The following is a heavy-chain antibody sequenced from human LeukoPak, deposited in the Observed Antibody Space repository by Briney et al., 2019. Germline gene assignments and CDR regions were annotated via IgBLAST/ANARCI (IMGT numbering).Heavy chain of an antibody. CDR3: ARTRPGGSYPLDY. V-gene: IGHV3-74*01. CDR2: INSDGSST. Sequence: GGSLRLSCAASGFTFSSYWMHWVRQAPGKGLVWVSRINSDGSSTSYADSVKGRFTISRDNAKNTLYLQMNSLRAEDTAVYYCARTRPGGSYPLDYWGQGTLVTVSS. D-gene: IGHD1-26*01. CDR1: GFTFSSYW. J-gene: IGHJ4*02.